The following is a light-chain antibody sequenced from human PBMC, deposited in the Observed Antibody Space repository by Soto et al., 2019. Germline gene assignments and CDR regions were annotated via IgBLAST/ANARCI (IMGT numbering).Light chain of an antibody. Sequence: DIQMTQSPSSLSASVGARVTITCRASQSISSYLNWYQQKPGKAPKPLSYAASTLQSGVPSRVRGSGSGTEFTLTISGLQPEDFETYYCQHYNSYSEAFGQGTKVDIK. CDR3: QHYNSYSEA. CDR2: AAS. CDR1: QSISSY. J-gene: IGKJ1*01. V-gene: IGKV1-17*01.